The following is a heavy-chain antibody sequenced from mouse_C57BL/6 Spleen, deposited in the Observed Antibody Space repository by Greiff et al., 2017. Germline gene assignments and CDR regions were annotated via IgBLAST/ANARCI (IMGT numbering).Heavy chain of an antibody. D-gene: IGHD2-4*01. CDR1: GFNIKNTY. V-gene: IGHV14-3*01. J-gene: IGHJ4*01. Sequence: EVLLQQSVAELVRPGASVKLSCTASGFNIKNTYMHWVKQRPEQGLEWIGRIDPANGNTKYAPKFQGKATITSDTSSNTAYLQLSSLASDDTDIYYCAKAGDYDDCAMDDWGKGTSVTVSS. CDR2: IDPANGNT. CDR3: AKAGDYDDCAMDD.